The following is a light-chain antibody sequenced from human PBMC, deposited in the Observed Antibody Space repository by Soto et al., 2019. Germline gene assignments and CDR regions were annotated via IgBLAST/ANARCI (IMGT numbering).Light chain of an antibody. CDR3: QQYDNWPPWT. CDR2: GVS. Sequence: DTVMTQSPATLSVSPGETATLSCRASESVGSHLAWYQQKAGQAPRLLIYGVSTRATGIPARFRGSGSETDFTLTISSLQSEDSAIYYCQQYDNWPPWTFGQGTKVKI. V-gene: IGKV3-15*01. J-gene: IGKJ1*01. CDR1: ESVGSH.